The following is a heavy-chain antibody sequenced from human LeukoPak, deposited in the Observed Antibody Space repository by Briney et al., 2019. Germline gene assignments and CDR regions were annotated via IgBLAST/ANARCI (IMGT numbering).Heavy chain of an antibody. CDR2: INPNSGGT. Sequence: ASVKVSCKASGYTFTGYYMHWVRQAPGRGLEWMGWINPNSGGTNYAQKFQGWVTMTRDTSISTAYMELSRLRSDDTAVYYCARDKGSSSGWYLARYYFDYWGQGTLVTVSS. V-gene: IGHV1-2*04. J-gene: IGHJ4*02. D-gene: IGHD6-19*01. CDR3: ARDKGSSSGWYLARYYFDY. CDR1: GYTFTGYY.